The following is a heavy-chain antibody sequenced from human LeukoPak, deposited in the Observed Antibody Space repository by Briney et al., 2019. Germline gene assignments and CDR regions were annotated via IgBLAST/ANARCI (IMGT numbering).Heavy chain of an antibody. Sequence: GASVKVSCKASGYTFTSYGISWVRQAPGQGLEWMGWISAYNGNTNYAQKLQGRVTMTTDTSTSTAYMELRSLRSDDTAVYYCASIGHCTNGVCSSVAFDIWGQGTMVTVSS. CDR1: GYTFTSYG. J-gene: IGHJ3*02. D-gene: IGHD2-8*01. CDR2: ISAYNGNT. V-gene: IGHV1-18*01. CDR3: ASIGHCTNGVCSSVAFDI.